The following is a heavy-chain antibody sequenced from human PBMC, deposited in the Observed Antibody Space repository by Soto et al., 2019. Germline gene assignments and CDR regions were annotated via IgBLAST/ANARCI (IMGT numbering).Heavy chain of an antibody. CDR3: AIQRAGAYGMDV. CDR1: GYTFSDYG. CDR2: ISTNNGNT. V-gene: IGHV1-18*01. D-gene: IGHD3-10*01. Sequence: QVQLVQSGGEVKKPGASVKVSCKASGYTFSDYGISWVRQAPGQRPEYMGWISTNNGNTKYAQNIQGRVTMTTDTCTSTGYTELRSLRPDDTAVYYCAIQRAGAYGMDVWGQGTTVTVSS. J-gene: IGHJ6*02.